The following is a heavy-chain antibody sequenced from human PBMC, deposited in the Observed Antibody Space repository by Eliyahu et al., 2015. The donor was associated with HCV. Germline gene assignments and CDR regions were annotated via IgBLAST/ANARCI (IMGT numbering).Heavy chain of an antibody. V-gene: IGHV1-69*02. CDR2: IIPILGIA. J-gene: IGHJ3*02. CDR3: ARRRTAITMIGRGGDAFDI. D-gene: IGHD3-22*01. Sequence: MGRIIPILGIANYAQKFQGRVTITADKSTSTAYMELSSLRSEDTAVYYCARRRTAITMIGRGGDAFDIWGQGTMVTVSS.